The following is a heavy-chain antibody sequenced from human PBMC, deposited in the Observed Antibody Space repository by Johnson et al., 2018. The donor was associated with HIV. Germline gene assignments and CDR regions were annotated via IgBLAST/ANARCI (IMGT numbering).Heavy chain of an antibody. CDR1: GFTFSSYA. J-gene: IGHJ3*02. CDR2: ISGSGGST. V-gene: IGHV3-23*04. D-gene: IGHD3-3*01. CDR3: AKGPLYDFWSGEAFDI. Sequence: VQLVESGGGVVQPGRSLRLSCAASGFTFSSYAMSWVRQAPGKGLEWVSAISGSGGSTYYADSVKGRFTISRDNSKNTLYLQMNRLRTEDTAVFYCAKGPLYDFWSGEAFDIWGQGTVVTVSS.